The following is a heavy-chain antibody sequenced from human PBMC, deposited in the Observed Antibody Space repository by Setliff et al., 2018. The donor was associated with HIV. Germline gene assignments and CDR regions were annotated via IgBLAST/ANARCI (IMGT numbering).Heavy chain of an antibody. V-gene: IGHV3-23*01. D-gene: IGHD3-10*01. Sequence: ELTFSNYAMTWVRQAPGKGLEWVSSLSGSGGSTYYADSVKGRFTISRDNSKNTLYLRMNSLRAEDTAVYYCAQAQTSVSGSYYQYLQHWGQGTLVTVSS. CDR2: LSGSGGST. CDR3: AQAQTSVSGSYYQYLQH. J-gene: IGHJ1*01. CDR1: ELTFSNYA.